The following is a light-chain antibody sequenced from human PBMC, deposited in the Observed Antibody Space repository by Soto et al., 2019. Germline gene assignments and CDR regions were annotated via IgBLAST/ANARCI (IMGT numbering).Light chain of an antibody. CDR3: HQYDSDRT. CDR2: GAF. V-gene: IGKV1-17*03. Sequence: IQMTQSPSAMSASVGDRVTITCRASQGINDNLAWFQQKPGQVPKRLIYGAFSLQRGVPSRFSGSGSGTEFTLTISSLQPEDFATYYCHQYDSDRTFGQGTKVDIK. J-gene: IGKJ1*01. CDR1: QGINDN.